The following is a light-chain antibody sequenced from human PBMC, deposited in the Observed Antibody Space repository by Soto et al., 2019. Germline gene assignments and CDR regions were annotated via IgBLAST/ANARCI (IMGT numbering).Light chain of an antibody. CDR1: QSVSSN. CDR2: GAS. CDR3: QEYKNDTLT. V-gene: IGKV3-15*01. J-gene: IGKJ4*01. Sequence: EIVLTHSPCTLSLSPGSRSTLSCRASQSVSSNLAWYQQKTGQAPRLLIYGASTRATGIPARLSGSGYGTDLTITITSMKNEDVETYYCQEYKNDTLTFGGGTKVDI.